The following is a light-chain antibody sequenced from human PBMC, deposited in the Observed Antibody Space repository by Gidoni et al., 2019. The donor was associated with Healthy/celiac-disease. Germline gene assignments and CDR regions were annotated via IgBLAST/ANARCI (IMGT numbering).Light chain of an antibody. CDR1: QGVSSSY. J-gene: IGKJ4*01. CDR2: GAS. Sequence: ETVLTQSPGTLSLSPGERATLSCRAGQGVSSSYLAWYQQKPGQAPRLRNYGASSRDTGIPDRFNGGGSGTDFTLTISRLEPEDFAVYYCEQYGSSHLTFGGGTRVEI. V-gene: IGKV3-20*01. CDR3: EQYGSSHLT.